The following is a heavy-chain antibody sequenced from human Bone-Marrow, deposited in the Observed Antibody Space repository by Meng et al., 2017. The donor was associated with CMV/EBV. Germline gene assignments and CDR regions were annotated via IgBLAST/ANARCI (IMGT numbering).Heavy chain of an antibody. J-gene: IGHJ6*02. CDR2: ISSSGSTI. CDR3: GRVPTMVRGVITGGGLHYYGMDV. Sequence: SCAAAGFPSSDYYMSLNPPAPGEGLEWVSYISSSGSTIYYADSVKGRFTISRDNVKKALKLQMNSRRDEDTAVYDGGRVPTMVRGVITGGGLHYYGMDVWGQGTTVTVYS. V-gene: IGHV3-11*01. D-gene: IGHD3-10*01. CDR1: GFPSSDYY.